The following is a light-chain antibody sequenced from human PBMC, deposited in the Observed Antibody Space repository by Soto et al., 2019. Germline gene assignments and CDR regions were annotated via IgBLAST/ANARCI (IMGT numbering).Light chain of an antibody. CDR2: GTS. V-gene: IGKV3-20*01. Sequence: DIVLTQSPGTLSLSPGERATLSCRASQSVSSTFFAWYQQKPGQSPRLLISGTSNRATGIPDRFSGSGSGTDFTLTISTLEPEDFAVYYCQQYGTSQGAFGGGTKVDIK. J-gene: IGKJ4*01. CDR3: QQYGTSQGA. CDR1: QSVSSTF.